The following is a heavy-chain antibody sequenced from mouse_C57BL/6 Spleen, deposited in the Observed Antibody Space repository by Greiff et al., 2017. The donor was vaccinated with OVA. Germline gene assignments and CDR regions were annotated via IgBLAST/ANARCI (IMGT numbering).Heavy chain of an antibody. J-gene: IGHJ3*01. V-gene: IGHV1-55*01. CDR2: IYPGRGST. Sequence: VQLQQPGAELVKPGASVKMSCKASGYTFTSYWITWVKQRPGQGLEWIGDIYPGRGSTNYNEKFKSKATLTVDTSSSTAYLQLSSLTSEDSAVYYCARSLSTMVTTGFAYWGQGTLVTVSA. CDR1: GYTFTSYW. D-gene: IGHD2-2*01. CDR3: ARSLSTMVTTGFAY.